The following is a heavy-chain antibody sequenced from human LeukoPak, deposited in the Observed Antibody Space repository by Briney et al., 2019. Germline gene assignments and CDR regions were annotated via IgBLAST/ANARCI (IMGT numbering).Heavy chain of an antibody. V-gene: IGHV3-20*01. Sequence: PSETLSLTCAVSGGSISSGGYSWSWIRQPPGKGLEWVSGINWNGGSTGYADSVKGRFTISRDNAKNSLYLQMNSLRAEDTALYHCARDRYCSSTSCYEGYYYYYGMDVWGQGTTVTVSS. CDR1: GGSISSGGYS. D-gene: IGHD2-2*01. J-gene: IGHJ6*02. CDR3: ARDRYCSSTSCYEGYYYYYGMDV. CDR2: INWNGGST.